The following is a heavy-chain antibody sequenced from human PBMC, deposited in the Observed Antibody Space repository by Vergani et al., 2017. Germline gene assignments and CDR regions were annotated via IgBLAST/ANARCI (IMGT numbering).Heavy chain of an antibody. V-gene: IGHV4-31*03. CDR1: GGSISSGGYS. Sequence: QVQLQESGPGLVKPSQTLSLTCTVSGGSISSGGYSWSWIRQHPGKGLEWIGYIYYSGSTYYNPSLKSRVTISVDTSKNQFSLKLSSVTAADTAVYYCAREFTSGGRYYYGMDVWGQGTTVTVSS. J-gene: IGHJ6*02. CDR2: IYYSGST. CDR3: AREFTSGGRYYYGMDV. D-gene: IGHD2-15*01.